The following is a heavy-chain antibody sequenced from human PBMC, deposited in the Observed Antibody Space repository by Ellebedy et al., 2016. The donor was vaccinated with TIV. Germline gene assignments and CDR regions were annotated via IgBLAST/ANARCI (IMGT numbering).Heavy chain of an antibody. Sequence: GGSLRLSXAASGFTFSSYAMSWVRQAPGKGLEWVSAISGSGGSTYYADSVKGRFTISRDNSKNTLYLQMNSLRAEDTAVYYCAKDGGYSSSSAFDYWGQGTLVTVSS. CDR2: ISGSGGST. J-gene: IGHJ4*02. CDR3: AKDGGYSSSSAFDY. CDR1: GFTFSSYA. D-gene: IGHD6-6*01. V-gene: IGHV3-23*01.